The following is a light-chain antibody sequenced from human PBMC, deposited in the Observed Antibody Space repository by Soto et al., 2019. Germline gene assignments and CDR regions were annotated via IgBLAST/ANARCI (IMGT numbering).Light chain of an antibody. CDR3: NQYGSSPRT. Sequence: EIVLTQSPGTLSLSPGERVTLSCRASQSVSSSYLAWYQQKPGQAPRLLIYGTSSRAPGIPDRFSGSGSGTDFTLTISRLEPEDFAVYYCNQYGSSPRTFGQGTRLEIK. V-gene: IGKV3-20*01. J-gene: IGKJ5*01. CDR2: GTS. CDR1: QSVSSSY.